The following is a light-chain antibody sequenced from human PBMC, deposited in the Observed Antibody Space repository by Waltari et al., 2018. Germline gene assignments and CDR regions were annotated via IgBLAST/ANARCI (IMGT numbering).Light chain of an antibody. V-gene: IGKV2-28*01. CDR3: MQALQTPVT. Sequence: DIVMTQSPLSLPVTPGEPASISCRSSQSLLHSNGYNYLDWYLQKPGQSQQLLIYLGSNRASGVPDRFRGSGSGTDFTLKISRVEAEDVGVSYCMQALQTPVTFGQGTRLESK. J-gene: IGKJ5*01. CDR2: LGS. CDR1: QSLLHSNGYNY.